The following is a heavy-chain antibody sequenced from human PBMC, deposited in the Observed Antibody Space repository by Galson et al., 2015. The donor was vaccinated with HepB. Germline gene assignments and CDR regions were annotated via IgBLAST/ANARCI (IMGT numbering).Heavy chain of an antibody. CDR2: IASDGSV. V-gene: IGHV3-23*01. Sequence: SLRLSCAGSGFTFNNYAMTWVRQAPGKGLEWVSFIASDGSVYYVDSVKGRFTISRDNSKNMLYLQMSSLRAEDTAVYYCAKHLRPGRKATIFDYWGQGALVVVSS. D-gene: IGHD5-24*01. CDR1: GFTFNNYA. J-gene: IGHJ4*02. CDR3: AKHLRPGRKATIFDY.